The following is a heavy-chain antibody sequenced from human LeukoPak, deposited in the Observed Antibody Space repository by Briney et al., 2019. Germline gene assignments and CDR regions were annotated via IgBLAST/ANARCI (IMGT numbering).Heavy chain of an antibody. V-gene: IGHV3-23*01. J-gene: IGHJ5*02. CDR2: ISGSGGST. D-gene: IGHD6-19*01. CDR1: GFTFSSYA. CDR3: ARNRRQWLVMGGNWFDP. Sequence: GGSLRLSCAASGFTFSSYAMSWVRQAPGKGLEWVSAISGSGGSTYYADSVKSRFTISRDNSKNTLYLQMNSLRAEDTAVYYCARNRRQWLVMGGNWFDPWGQGTLVTVSS.